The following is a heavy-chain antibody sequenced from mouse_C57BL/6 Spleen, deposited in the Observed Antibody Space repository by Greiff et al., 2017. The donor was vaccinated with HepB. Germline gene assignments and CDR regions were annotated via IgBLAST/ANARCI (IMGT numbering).Heavy chain of an antibody. V-gene: IGHV1-80*01. D-gene: IGHD1-1*01. CDR3: ARQDDYGSSYYAMDY. J-gene: IGHJ4*01. Sequence: QVQLQQSGAELVKPGASVKISCKASGYAFSSYWMNWVKQRPGKGLEWIGQIYPGDGDTNYNGKFKGKATLTADKSSSTAYMQLSSLTSEDSAVYFCARQDDYGSSYYAMDYWGQGTSVTVSS. CDR1: GYAFSSYW. CDR2: IYPGDGDT.